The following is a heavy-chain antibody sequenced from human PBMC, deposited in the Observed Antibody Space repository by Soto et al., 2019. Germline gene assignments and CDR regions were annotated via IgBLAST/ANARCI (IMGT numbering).Heavy chain of an antibody. CDR1: GYTFTSYD. D-gene: IGHD3-9*01. CDR2: MNPNSGNT. V-gene: IGHV1-8*01. J-gene: IGHJ4*02. CDR3: ARDVPFDWLPFDY. Sequence: ASVKVSCKASGYTFTSYDINWVRQATGQGLEWMGWMNPNSGNTGYAQKFQGRVTMTRDTSTSTAYMELRSLRSDDTAVYYCARDVPFDWLPFDYWGQGTLVTVSS.